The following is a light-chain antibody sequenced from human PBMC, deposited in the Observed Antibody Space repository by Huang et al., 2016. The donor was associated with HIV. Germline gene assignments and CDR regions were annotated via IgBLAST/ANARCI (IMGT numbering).Light chain of an antibody. Sequence: DIVLTQSPATLSLSPGERATVSCRASQSVSTFLAWYQHKPGQAPRLLIFDASSRASCVPARFSGTGSGIDFTLTISSREPSDVAVYYCQQHSYWPITFGRGTRLEI. CDR1: QSVSTF. CDR2: DAS. V-gene: IGKV3-11*01. J-gene: IGKJ5*01. CDR3: QQHSYWPIT.